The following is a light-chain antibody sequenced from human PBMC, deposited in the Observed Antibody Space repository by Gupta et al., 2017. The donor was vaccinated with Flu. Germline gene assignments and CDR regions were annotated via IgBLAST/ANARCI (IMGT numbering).Light chain of an antibody. V-gene: IGKV1-5*03. CDR2: TAS. J-gene: IGKJ2*01. CDR3: QHDNSFPYT. CDR1: QSVGTW. Sequence: IQMTQSPSTLSASVGDRVTFPCRASQSVGTWLAWYQQTPGKAPKLLIYTASSLESGVASRFSGSGSGTVFTLTISRLQPDDFATYYCQHDNSFPYTFGQGTQLEMK.